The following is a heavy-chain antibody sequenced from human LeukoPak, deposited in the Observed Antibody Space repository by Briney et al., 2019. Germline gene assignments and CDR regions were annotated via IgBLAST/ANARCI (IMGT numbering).Heavy chain of an antibody. CDR2: INPDGGNT. D-gene: IGHD2-2*01. J-gene: IGHJ5*02. CDR1: GYTFTNSY. Sequence: GASVKVSCKASGYTFTNSYIHWVRQAPGQVLEWMGLINPDGGNTNYAQNFQGRVTLTRDTSTSTVYMELSSLRSDDTAVYYCARDRYCSSTSCYVSMVNWFDPWGQGTLVTVSS. V-gene: IGHV1-46*01. CDR3: ARDRYCSSTSCYVSMVNWFDP.